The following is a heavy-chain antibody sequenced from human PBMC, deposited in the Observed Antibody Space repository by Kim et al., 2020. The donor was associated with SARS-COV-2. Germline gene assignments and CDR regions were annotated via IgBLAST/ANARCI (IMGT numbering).Heavy chain of an antibody. CDR1: GFTFSSYG. Sequence: GGSLRLSCAASGFTFSSYGMHWVRQAPGKGLEWVAVISYDGSNKYYADSVKGRFTISRDNSKNTLYLQMNSLRAEDTAVYYCAMPGMTLGDYWGQGTLVTVSS. CDR3: AMPGMTLGDY. J-gene: IGHJ4*02. CDR2: ISYDGSNK. V-gene: IGHV3-30*03. D-gene: IGHD2-21*02.